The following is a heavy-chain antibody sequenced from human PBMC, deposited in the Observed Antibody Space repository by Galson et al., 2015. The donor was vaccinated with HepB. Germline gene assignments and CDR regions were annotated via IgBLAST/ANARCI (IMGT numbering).Heavy chain of an antibody. Sequence: SVKVSCKASGYTFTSHYLHWVRQAPGQGLEGMGIINPSGGSTSYAQKLQGRVTTTRDTSTSTVYMALSSLRSEDTAVYYCARGGAVRFLEWLPVDYWGQGTLVTVSS. D-gene: IGHD3-3*01. CDR2: INPSGGST. J-gene: IGHJ4*02. V-gene: IGHV1-46*01. CDR1: GYTFTSHY. CDR3: ARGGAVRFLEWLPVDY.